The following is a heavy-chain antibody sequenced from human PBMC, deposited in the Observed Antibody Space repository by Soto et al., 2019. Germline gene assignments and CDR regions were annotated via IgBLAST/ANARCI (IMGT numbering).Heavy chain of an antibody. J-gene: IGHJ4*02. CDR3: ARDLRCSSTSCSYFDY. CDR1: GGSISSYY. CDR2: IYTSGST. V-gene: IGHV4-4*07. D-gene: IGHD2-2*01. Sequence: SETLSLTCTVSGGSISSYYWSWIRRPAGEGLEWIGRIYTSGSTNYNPSLKSRVTMSVDTSKNQFSLKLSSVTAADTAVYYCARDLRCSSTSCSYFDYWGQGTLVTVSS.